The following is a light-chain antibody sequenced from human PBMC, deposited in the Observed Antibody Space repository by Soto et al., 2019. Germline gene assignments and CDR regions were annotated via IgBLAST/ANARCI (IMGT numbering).Light chain of an antibody. V-gene: IGKV3-20*01. CDR1: QSLSVSY. Sequence: EIVLTQSPGTLSLSPGDRATLSCRASQSLSVSYIAWYQQKPGQAPRLLIYSTSPRAAGIPDRFTGRGSGTQFTLAISRLEPEDFAVYYCHEFGDSPRAFGQGTTVEV. CDR3: HEFGDSPRA. J-gene: IGKJ1*01. CDR2: STS.